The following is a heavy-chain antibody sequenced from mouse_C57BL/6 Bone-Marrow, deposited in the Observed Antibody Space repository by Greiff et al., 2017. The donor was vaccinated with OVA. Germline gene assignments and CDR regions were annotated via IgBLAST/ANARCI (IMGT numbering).Heavy chain of an antibody. CDR3: AKAYYGSSRGY. J-gene: IGHJ2*01. Sequence: VQLQESGAELARPGASVKLSCKASGYTFTSYGISWVKQRTGQGLEWIGEIYPRSGNTYYNEKFKGKATLTADKSSSTAYMELRSLTSEDSAVYFCAKAYYGSSRGYWGQGTTLTVSS. D-gene: IGHD1-1*01. CDR1: GYTFTSYG. CDR2: IYPRSGNT. V-gene: IGHV1-81*01.